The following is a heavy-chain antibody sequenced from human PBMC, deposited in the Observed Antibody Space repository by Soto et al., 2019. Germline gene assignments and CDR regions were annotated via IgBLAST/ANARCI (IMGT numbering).Heavy chain of an antibody. V-gene: IGHV4-30-4*01. J-gene: IGHJ4*02. Sequence: SETLSLTSTVSVCSISSGDYYWSWIRQPPGKGLEWIGYISYSGSTYYNPSLKSRVTISVDTSKNQFSLKLSSVTAADTAVYYCARVRIGGYYLDYWGQGTLVTVSS. CDR2: ISYSGST. CDR1: VCSISSGDYY. D-gene: IGHD3-22*01. CDR3: ARVRIGGYYLDY.